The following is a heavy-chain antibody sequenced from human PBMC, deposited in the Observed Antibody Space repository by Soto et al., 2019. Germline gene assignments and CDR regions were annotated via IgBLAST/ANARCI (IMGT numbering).Heavy chain of an antibody. Sequence: ASVKVSCKASGYTVTTYYMHWVRQAPGQGLEWMGIINPSGGSTTYAQKFQDRVIMTRDTSTSTVYMELSSLRSEDTAVYYCARTGSGSTYSYYYGMDVWGQGTTVTVSS. D-gene: IGHD2-15*01. J-gene: IGHJ6*02. V-gene: IGHV1-46*01. CDR3: ARTGSGSTYSYYYGMDV. CDR2: INPSGGST. CDR1: GYTVTTYY.